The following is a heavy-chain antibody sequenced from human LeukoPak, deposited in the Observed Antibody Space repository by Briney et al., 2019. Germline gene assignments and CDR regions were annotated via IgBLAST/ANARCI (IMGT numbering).Heavy chain of an antibody. V-gene: IGHV1-69*04. CDR2: IIPILGIA. CDR1: GGTFSSYT. CDR3: ARDCPNYDSSGYYFDY. D-gene: IGHD3-22*01. J-gene: IGHJ4*02. Sequence: SVKVSCKASGGTFSSYTISWVRQAPGQGLEWMGRIIPILGIANYAQKFQGRVTITADKSTSTAYMELSSLRSEVTAVYYCARDCPNYDSSGYYFDYWGQGTLVTVSS.